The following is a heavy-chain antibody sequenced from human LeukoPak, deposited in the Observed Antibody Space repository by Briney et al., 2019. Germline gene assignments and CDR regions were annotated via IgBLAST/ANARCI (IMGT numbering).Heavy chain of an antibody. V-gene: IGHV1-69*13. CDR2: IIPIFGTA. CDR1: GGTFSSYA. D-gene: IGHD3-10*01. J-gene: IGHJ4*02. CDR3: ARDSVLYYGSGSYYFDY. Sequence: ASVKVSCKASGGTFSSYAISWVRQAPGQGLEWMGGIIPIFGTANYAQKFQGRVTITADESTSTDYMELSSLRSEDTAVYYCARDSVLYYGSGSYYFDYWGQGTLVTVSS.